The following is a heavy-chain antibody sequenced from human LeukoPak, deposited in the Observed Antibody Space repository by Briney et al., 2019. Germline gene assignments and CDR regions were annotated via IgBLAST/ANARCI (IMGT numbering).Heavy chain of an antibody. CDR3: ARDPGWGSSGWYWDY. CDR2: ISAYNGNT. D-gene: IGHD6-19*01. Sequence: GASVKVSCKASGDTFTSYGISRVRQAPGQGLEWMGWISAYNGNTNYAQKLQGRVTMTTDTSTSTAYMELRSLRSDDTAVYYCARDPGWGSSGWYWDYWGQGTLVTVSS. J-gene: IGHJ4*02. CDR1: GDTFTSYG. V-gene: IGHV1-18*01.